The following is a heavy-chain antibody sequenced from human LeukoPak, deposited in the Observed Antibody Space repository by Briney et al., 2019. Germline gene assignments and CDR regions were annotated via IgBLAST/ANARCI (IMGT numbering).Heavy chain of an antibody. Sequence: PPGGSLRLSCAASGFTVITNDMTWVRQAPGKGLEWVSVLYSDGNTKYADSVQGRFTISRDNSKNTLYLEMNSLSPDDTAVYYCARGVEPLAANTLAYWGQGTLVTASS. CDR3: ARGVEPLAANTLAY. V-gene: IGHV3-53*01. D-gene: IGHD1-14*01. CDR2: LYSDGNT. CDR1: GFTVITND. J-gene: IGHJ4*02.